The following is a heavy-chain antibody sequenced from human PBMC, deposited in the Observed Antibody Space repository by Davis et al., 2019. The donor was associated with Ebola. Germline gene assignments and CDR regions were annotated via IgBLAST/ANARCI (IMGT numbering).Heavy chain of an antibody. J-gene: IGHJ5*02. CDR1: GFTFSSHA. CDR2: ISGSGGST. D-gene: IGHD2-15*01. V-gene: IGHV3-23*01. Sequence: PGWSLRPSCPAPGFTFSSHALSRVPQAPGKGLARVPSISGSGGSTYYADSVKGRFTISRDNSKNTLYLQMNSLRAEDTAVYYCAKGRNDWDIVVVVAATGWFDPWGQGTLVTVSS. CDR3: AKGRNDWDIVVVVAATGWFDP.